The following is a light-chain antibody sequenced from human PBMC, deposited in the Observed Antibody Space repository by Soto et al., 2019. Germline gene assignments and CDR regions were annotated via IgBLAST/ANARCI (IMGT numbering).Light chain of an antibody. CDR3: QQYYSYPLT. V-gene: IGKV1-8*01. J-gene: IGKJ4*01. Sequence: AIRMTQSPSSLSASTGDRVTITCRASQGISSSLAWYQQKPGKAPKLLIYTASTLQSGVPSRFSGSGSGTDFPLTISCLQSEDFATYYCQQYYSYPLTFGGGTKVEI. CDR1: QGISSS. CDR2: TAS.